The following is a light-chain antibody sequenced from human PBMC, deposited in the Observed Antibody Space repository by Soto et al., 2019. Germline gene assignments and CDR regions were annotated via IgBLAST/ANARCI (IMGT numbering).Light chain of an antibody. Sequence: QSVLTRRASVSGSPGQSITISCTGTSTDVTGRNYVSWYQQHPGKAPKVIIYEVTNRPSGISNRFSGSKSGNTASLTISGLQAEDEADYHCCSYTSGTSVFGTGTKVTV. CDR2: EVT. V-gene: IGLV2-14*01. CDR3: CSYTSGTSV. J-gene: IGLJ1*01. CDR1: STDVTGRNY.